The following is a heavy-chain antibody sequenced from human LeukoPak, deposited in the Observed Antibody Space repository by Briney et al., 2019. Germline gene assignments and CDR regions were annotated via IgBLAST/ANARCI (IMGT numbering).Heavy chain of an antibody. J-gene: IGHJ5*02. CDR1: GGSISSYY. V-gene: IGHV4-59*08. CDR3: ARALYYGSGSYSMVDP. D-gene: IGHD3-10*01. CDR2: IYYSGST. Sequence: SETLSLTCTVSGGSISSYYWSWIRQPPGKGLEWIGYIYYSGSTYYNPSLKSRVTISVDTSKNQFSLKLSSVTAADTAVYYCARALYYGSGSYSMVDPWGQGTLVTVSS.